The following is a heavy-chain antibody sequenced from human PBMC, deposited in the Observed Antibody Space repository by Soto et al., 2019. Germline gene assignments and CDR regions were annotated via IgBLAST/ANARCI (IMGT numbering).Heavy chain of an antibody. CDR1: GGSISSDDHY. CDR3: AIRRSRWTIDY. V-gene: IGHV4-30-4*01. D-gene: IGHD6-13*01. CDR2: IYHSGTT. J-gene: IGHJ4*02. Sequence: QVQLQESGPGLVKPSQTLSLTCIVSGGSISSDDHYWSWIRQPPGKGLEWIGYIYHSGTTHSNPSRESRLFISLDTSKNHFSLQLTSVTDADAAVYYCAIRRSRWTIDYWGQGTLVTVSS.